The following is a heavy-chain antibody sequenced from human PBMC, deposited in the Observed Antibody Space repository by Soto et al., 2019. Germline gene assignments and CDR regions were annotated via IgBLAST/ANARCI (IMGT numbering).Heavy chain of an antibody. CDR2: ISYDGSNK. J-gene: IGHJ2*01. CDR1: GLTFSSYG. D-gene: IGHD2-21*02. CDR3: ANEGGASTSYRVTWYFDL. Sequence: QVQLVESGGGVVQPGRSLRLSCAASGLTFSSYGMHWVRQAPGKGLEWVAVISYDGSNKHYADSVKGRFTISRDNSKNTLYLQMNTLRAEDTAVYYCANEGGASTSYRVTWYFDLWGRGTLVAVSS. V-gene: IGHV3-30*18.